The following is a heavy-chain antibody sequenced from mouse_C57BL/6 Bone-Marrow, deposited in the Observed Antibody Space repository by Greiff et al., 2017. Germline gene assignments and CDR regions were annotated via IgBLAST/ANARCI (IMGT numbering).Heavy chain of an antibody. V-gene: IGHV1-7*01. Sequence: QVQLKQSGAELAKPGASVKLSCKASGYTFTSYWMNWVKQRPGQGLEWIGYINPSSGYTKYNQKFKDKATLTADKSSSTAYMQLSSLTYEDSAVYYCAIEPLWYCDVWGTGTTVTVAS. CDR1: GYTFTSYW. CDR2: INPSSGYT. J-gene: IGHJ1*03. CDR3: AIEPLWYCDV.